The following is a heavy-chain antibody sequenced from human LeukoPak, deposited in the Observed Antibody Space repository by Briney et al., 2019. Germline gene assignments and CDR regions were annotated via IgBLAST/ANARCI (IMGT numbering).Heavy chain of an antibody. CDR2: ISGSGGST. J-gene: IGHJ4*02. D-gene: IGHD2-21*01. Sequence: GGSLRLSCAASGFTFSSYGMSWVRQAPGKGLEWVSAISGSGGSTYYADSVKGRFTISRDNSKNTLYLQINSLRAEDTAVYYCAKSTGSTPTHTVDYWGQGTLVTVSS. CDR3: AKSTGSTPTHTVDY. V-gene: IGHV3-23*01. CDR1: GFTFSSYG.